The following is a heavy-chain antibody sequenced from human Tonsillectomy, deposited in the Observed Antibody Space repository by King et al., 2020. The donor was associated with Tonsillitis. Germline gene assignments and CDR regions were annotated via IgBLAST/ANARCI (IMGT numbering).Heavy chain of an antibody. CDR1: GFTFSSYS. CDR2: ISSSSSYI. D-gene: IGHD6-13*01. J-gene: IGHJ5*02. CDR3: AGEQVIAAAGTGGWFDP. Sequence: VQLVESGGGLVKPGGSLRLSCAASGFTFSSYSMNWVRQAPGKGLEWVSSISSSSSYIYYADSVKGRFTISRKNAKNSLYLQMNSLRAEDTAVYYCAGEQVIAAAGTGGWFDPWGQGTLVTVSS. V-gene: IGHV3-21*01.